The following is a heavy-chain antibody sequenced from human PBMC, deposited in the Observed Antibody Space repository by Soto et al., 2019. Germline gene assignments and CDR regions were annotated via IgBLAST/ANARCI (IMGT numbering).Heavy chain of an antibody. Sequence: GGSLRLSCAASGFTFSSYAMSWVRQAPGKGLEWVSAISGSGGSTYYADSVKGRFTISRDNSKNTLYLQMNSLRAEGTAVYYCAKAGYCSSTSCPRDYYYGMDVWGQGTTVTVSS. V-gene: IGHV3-23*01. D-gene: IGHD2-2*01. J-gene: IGHJ6*02. CDR1: GFTFSSYA. CDR3: AKAGYCSSTSCPRDYYYGMDV. CDR2: ISGSGGST.